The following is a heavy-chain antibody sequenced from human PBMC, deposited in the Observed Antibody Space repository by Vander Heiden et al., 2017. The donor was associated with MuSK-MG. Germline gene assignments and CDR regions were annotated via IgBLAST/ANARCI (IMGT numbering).Heavy chain of an antibody. V-gene: IGHV4-59*01. CDR2: SYFSGST. D-gene: IGHD1-26*01. J-gene: IGHJ4*02. CDR1: DGSISSYH. CDR3: ARVENLVGIYYGVSYYFDY. Sequence: QVQLQESGPGLVKPSETLSLTCTVSDGSISSYHWSWIRQPPGQALEWNGYSYFSGSTNYNPSFNRRVTISVNTSKNQFSLKMSSVTAADTAVYSCARVENLVGIYYGVSYYFDYCGQGTLVTVFS.